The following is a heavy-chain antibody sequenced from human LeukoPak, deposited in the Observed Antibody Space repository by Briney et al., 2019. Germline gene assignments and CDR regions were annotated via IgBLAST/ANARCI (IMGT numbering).Heavy chain of an antibody. D-gene: IGHD2/OR15-2a*01. J-gene: IGHJ4*02. CDR2: TYFRSKWYN. CDR1: GDTVSSNSAA. CDR3: ANFYLDN. Sequence: SQTLSLTCAISGDTVSSNSAAWNWIRQSPSRGLEWLGRTYFRSKWYNDYAESVKGRISINPDTSKNQFSLQLNSVNPEDTAVYYCANFYLDNWSQGSLVTISS. V-gene: IGHV6-1*01.